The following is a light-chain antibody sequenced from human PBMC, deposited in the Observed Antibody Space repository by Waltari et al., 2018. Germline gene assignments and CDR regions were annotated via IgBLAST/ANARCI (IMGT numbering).Light chain of an antibody. J-gene: IGKJ4*01. Sequence: DFQMTQSPSSLSASVVDRVTITSRAIKGVSNSLAWYQQKPGKVPKLLIYAAASLQPGVPTRISGSGSGTDFTITISSLQPEDGATYYCQKYNSAPLTFGGGTKAEIK. V-gene: IGKV1-27*01. CDR1: KGVSNS. CDR3: QKYNSAPLT. CDR2: AAA.